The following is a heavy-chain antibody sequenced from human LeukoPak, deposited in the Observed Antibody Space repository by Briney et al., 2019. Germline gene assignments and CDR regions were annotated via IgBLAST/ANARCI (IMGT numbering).Heavy chain of an antibody. D-gene: IGHD2-15*01. CDR1: GGSTSSYY. Sequence: SETLSLTCTVSGGSTSSYYWSWLRKPPGKGLEWIGYIYYSGSTNYNPSLKSRVTISVDTSKNQFSLKLSSVTAADTAVYYCARYCSGGSCTIEDAFDIWGQGTMVTVSS. CDR2: IYYSGST. V-gene: IGHV4-59*01. J-gene: IGHJ3*02. CDR3: ARYCSGGSCTIEDAFDI.